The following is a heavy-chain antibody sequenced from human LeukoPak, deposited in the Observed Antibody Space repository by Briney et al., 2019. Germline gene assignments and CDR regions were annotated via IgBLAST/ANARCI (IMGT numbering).Heavy chain of an antibody. Sequence: PGGSLRLSCAASGFTVSSNYMSWVRQAPGKGLEWVSYISSSSSTIYYADSVKGRFTISRDNAKNSLYLQMNSLRAEDTAVYYCARARGSYGAFDIWGQGTMVTVSS. J-gene: IGHJ3*02. CDR2: ISSSSSTI. CDR3: ARARGSYGAFDI. D-gene: IGHD1-26*01. V-gene: IGHV3-48*04. CDR1: GFTVSSNY.